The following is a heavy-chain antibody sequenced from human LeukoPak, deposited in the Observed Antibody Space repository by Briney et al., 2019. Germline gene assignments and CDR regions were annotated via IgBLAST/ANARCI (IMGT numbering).Heavy chain of an antibody. D-gene: IGHD3-9*01. J-gene: IGHJ4*02. Sequence: SETLSLTCTVSGGSINNYYWSWMRQPAGKGLEWIGRIYSSGSTNYNPSLKSRVTISVDTSKNQFSLKLSSVTAADTAVYYCARVRYSDVLTGYYGDGYFDYWGQGTLVTVSS. CDR3: ARVRYSDVLTGYYGDGYFDY. CDR1: GGSINNYY. V-gene: IGHV4-4*07. CDR2: IYSSGST.